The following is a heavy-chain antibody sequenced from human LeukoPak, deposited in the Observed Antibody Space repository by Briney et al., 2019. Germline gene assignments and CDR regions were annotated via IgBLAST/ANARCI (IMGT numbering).Heavy chain of an antibody. CDR1: GGSISSYY. CDR2: IYYSGST. CDR3: ARDQYYYDSSGYLTFDY. V-gene: IGHV4-59*12. Sequence: SETLSLTCTVSGGSISSYYWSWIRQPPGKGLEWIGYIYYSGSTNYNPSLKSRVTISVDTSKNQFSLKLSSVTAADTAVYYCARDQYYYDSSGYLTFDYWGQGTLVTVSS. J-gene: IGHJ4*02. D-gene: IGHD3-22*01.